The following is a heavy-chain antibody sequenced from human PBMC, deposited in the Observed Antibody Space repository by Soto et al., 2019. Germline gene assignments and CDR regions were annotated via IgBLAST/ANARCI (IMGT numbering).Heavy chain of an antibody. CDR3: AGGYCGGGSCYSASREMDV. Sequence: GGSLRLSCAASGFTFSSYAMSWVRQAPGKGLEWVSAISGSGGSTYYADSVKGRFTISRDNSKNTLYLQMNSLRAEDTAVYYCAGGYCGGGSCYSASREMDVWGQGTTVTV. D-gene: IGHD2-15*01. CDR2: ISGSGGST. J-gene: IGHJ6*02. V-gene: IGHV3-23*01. CDR1: GFTFSSYA.